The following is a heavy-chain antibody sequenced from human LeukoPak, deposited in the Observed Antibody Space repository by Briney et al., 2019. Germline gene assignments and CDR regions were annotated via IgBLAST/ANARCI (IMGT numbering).Heavy chain of an antibody. V-gene: IGHV3-23*01. CDR3: ARSPLSTLKSFDS. J-gene: IGHJ4*02. CDR2: FSASGANT. CDR1: GFTFSNYA. D-gene: IGHD3-16*01. Sequence: GGSLRLSCAASGFTFSNYAMSWVRQAPRKGPEWLATFSASGANTYYADSVRGRFTISRDNSKDTLYLQMDGLRAEDTAFYYCARSPLSTLKSFDSWGQGTLVSVSS.